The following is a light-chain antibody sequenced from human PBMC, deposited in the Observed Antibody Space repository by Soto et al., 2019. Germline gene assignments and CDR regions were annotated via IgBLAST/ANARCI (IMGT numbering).Light chain of an antibody. CDR1: NSDVGGYNY. CDR3: SSYTSSSTLV. CDR2: EVS. J-gene: IGLJ1*01. Sequence: QSALTQPASVSGSPGQSITISCTGTNSDVGGYNYVSWYQQFPGKAPKLMIYEVSNRPSGISNRFSGSKSGNTASLTISGLQTEDEADYYCSSYTSSSTLVFGTGTKLTVL. V-gene: IGLV2-14*01.